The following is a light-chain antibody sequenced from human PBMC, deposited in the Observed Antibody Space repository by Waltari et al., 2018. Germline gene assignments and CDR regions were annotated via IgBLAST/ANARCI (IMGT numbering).Light chain of an antibody. J-gene: IGKJ4*01. CDR2: DAS. CDR1: QSVSKY. CDR3: QQRGTYLGLT. V-gene: IGKV3-11*01. Sequence: VLTQSPATLSLSPGERATLPCRSSQSVSKYLAWYQPQPGQAPMLLIFDASNRATGIPARFSGSGSGTEFSLTISSLEPEDFAVYYCQQRGTYLGLTFGGGTKVDIK.